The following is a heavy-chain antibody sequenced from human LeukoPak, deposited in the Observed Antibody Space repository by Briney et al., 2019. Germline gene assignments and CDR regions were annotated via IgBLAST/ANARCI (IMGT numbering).Heavy chain of an antibody. D-gene: IGHD6-13*01. CDR2: ISYDGSNK. V-gene: IGHV3-30-3*01. CDR3: ASARWGIAAAGTGGDAFDI. J-gene: IGHJ3*02. Sequence: PGGSLRLSCAASGFTFSSYAMHWVRQAPGKGLEWVAVISYDGSNKYYADSVKGRFTISRDNSKNTLYLQMNSLRAEDTAVYYCASARWGIAAAGTGGDAFDIWGQGTTVTVSS. CDR1: GFTFSSYA.